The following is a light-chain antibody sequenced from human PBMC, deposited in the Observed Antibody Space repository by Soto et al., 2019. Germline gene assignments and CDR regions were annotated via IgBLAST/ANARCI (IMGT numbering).Light chain of an antibody. Sequence: DIVMTQSPDSLALSLGESATINCKSSQSVLYSSNNKNYLAWYQQKPGQPPKLLIYWASTRESGVPDRFSGSGSGTDFTLTISSLQAEDVAVYYCQKYYSTPTYFSPGTKGDIK. CDR2: WAS. J-gene: IGKJ3*01. CDR3: QKYYSTPTY. V-gene: IGKV4-1*01. CDR1: QSVLYSSNNKNY.